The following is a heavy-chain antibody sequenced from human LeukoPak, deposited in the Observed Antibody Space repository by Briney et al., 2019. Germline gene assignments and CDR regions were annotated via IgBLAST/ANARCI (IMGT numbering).Heavy chain of an antibody. D-gene: IGHD6-13*01. V-gene: IGHV3-23*01. J-gene: IGHJ6*03. CDR1: GFTFSSYA. CDR3: AKQGAPGIAAAGTSDSYHYYYMDV. Sequence: HPGGSLRLSCAASGFTFSSYAMSWVRQAPGKGLEWVSAISGSGGSTYYADSVKGRFTISRDNSKNTLYLQMNSLRAEDTAVYYCAKQGAPGIAAAGTSDSYHYYYMDVWGKGTTVTVSS. CDR2: ISGSGGST.